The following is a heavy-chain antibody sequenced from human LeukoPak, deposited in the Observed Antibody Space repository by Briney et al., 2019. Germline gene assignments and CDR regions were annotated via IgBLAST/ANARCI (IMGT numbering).Heavy chain of an antibody. J-gene: IGHJ4*02. CDR1: GFTLSSYS. CDR2: ISSSSSYI. CDR3: ARDSGHY. D-gene: IGHD3-10*01. V-gene: IGHV3-21*01. Sequence: GGSRRPSCAASGFTLSSYSMNWVRQAPGKGLEWVSSISSSSSYIYYADAVKGRFTISRDNAKNSLYLQMNSLRAEDTAVYYCARDSGHYWGQGTLVTVSS.